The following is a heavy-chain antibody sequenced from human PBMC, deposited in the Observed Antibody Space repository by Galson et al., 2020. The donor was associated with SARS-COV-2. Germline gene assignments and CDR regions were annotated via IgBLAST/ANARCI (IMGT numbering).Heavy chain of an antibody. V-gene: IGHV5-51*01. CDR1: GYSFTSYW. J-gene: IGHJ2*01. Sequence: KIGESLKISCKGSGYSFTSYWIGWVRQMPGKGLEWMGIIYPGDSDTRYSPSFQGQVTISADKSISTAYLQWSSLKASDTAMYYCARQVLDIVLMVYAPRGYFDLWGRGTLVTVSS. CDR2: IYPGDSDT. D-gene: IGHD2-8*01. CDR3: ARQVLDIVLMVYAPRGYFDL.